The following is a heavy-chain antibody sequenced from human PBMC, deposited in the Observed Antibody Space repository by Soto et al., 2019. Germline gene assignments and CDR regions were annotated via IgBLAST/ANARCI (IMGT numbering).Heavy chain of an antibody. CDR1: GGAISSYY. J-gene: IGHJ6*03. Sequence: QVQLQESGPGLVKPSETLSLTCTVSGGAISSYYWSWIRQPPGKGLEWIGYIYYSGSTNYNPSLKSRVTISVDTSKNQFSLKLSSVTAADTAVYYCARDLKTVTTGYYYYYMDVWGKGTTVNVSS. CDR2: IYYSGST. D-gene: IGHD1-7*01. V-gene: IGHV4-59*01. CDR3: ARDLKTVTTGYYYYYMDV.